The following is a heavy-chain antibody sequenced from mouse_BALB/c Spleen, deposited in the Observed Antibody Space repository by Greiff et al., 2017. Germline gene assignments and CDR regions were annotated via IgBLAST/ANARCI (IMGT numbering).Heavy chain of an antibody. CDR1: GFSLTSYG. D-gene: IGHD1-1*01. Sequence: VKVVESGPGLVAPSQSLSITCTVSGFSLTSYGVHWVRQPPGKGLEWLGVIWAGGSTNYNSALMSRLSISKHNSKSQVFLKMNSLQTDDTAMYYCASYYYGSIPYYYAMDYWGQGTSVTVSS. J-gene: IGHJ4*01. CDR3: ASYYYGSIPYYYAMDY. CDR2: IWAGGST. V-gene: IGHV2-9*02.